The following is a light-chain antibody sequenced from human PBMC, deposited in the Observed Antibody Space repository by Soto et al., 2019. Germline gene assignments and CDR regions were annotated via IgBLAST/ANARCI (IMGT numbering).Light chain of an antibody. CDR1: SSNIGSNY. Sequence: QSVLTQPPSASGTPGQRGTISCSGSSSNIGSNYVYWYQQLPGTAPKLLIYSNNQRPSGVPDRFSGSKSGTSASLAISGLRSEDEADYYCAAWDDSLSGPGVFGGGTKVTAL. CDR2: SNN. V-gene: IGLV1-47*02. J-gene: IGLJ3*02. CDR3: AAWDDSLSGPGV.